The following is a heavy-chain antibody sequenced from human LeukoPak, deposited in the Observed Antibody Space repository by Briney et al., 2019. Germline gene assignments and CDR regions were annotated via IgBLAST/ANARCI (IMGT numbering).Heavy chain of an antibody. D-gene: IGHD4-17*01. J-gene: IGHJ4*02. CDR3: AKDINDYGDYVFDY. Sequence: GGSLRLSCAASGFTFSSYEMHWVRQAPGKGLEWVSYISSSDSTIYYADSVKGRFTISRDNAKNSLYLQMNSLRAEDTALYYCAKDINDYGDYVFDYWGQGTLVTVSS. CDR1: GFTFSSYE. CDR2: ISSSDSTI. V-gene: IGHV3-48*03.